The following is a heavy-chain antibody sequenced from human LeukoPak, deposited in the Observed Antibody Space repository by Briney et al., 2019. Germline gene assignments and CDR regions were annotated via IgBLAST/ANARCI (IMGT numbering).Heavy chain of an antibody. CDR3: STGSGHAFDT. D-gene: IGHD3-10*01. CDR1: GFTFSSYW. Sequence: GGSLRLSCAASGFTFSSYWMHWVRQVPGKGLVWVPRINSDGSSTSYADSVKGRFTISRDNAKNTLYVQMNSLRAEDTAVYYCSTGSGHAFDTWGRGTMVTVSS. J-gene: IGHJ3*02. V-gene: IGHV3-74*01. CDR2: INSDGSST.